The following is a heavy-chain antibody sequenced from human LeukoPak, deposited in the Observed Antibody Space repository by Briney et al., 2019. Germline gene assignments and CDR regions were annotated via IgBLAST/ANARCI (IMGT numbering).Heavy chain of an antibody. V-gene: IGHV4-61*02. CDR3: ARDLAVVVPAADPYYYYYYMDV. D-gene: IGHD2-2*01. Sequence: SQTLSLTCTVSGGSISSGSYYWSWIRQPAGKGLEWIGRIYTSGSTNYNPSLKSRVTISVDTPKNQFSLKLSSVTAADTAVYYCARDLAVVVPAADPYYYYYYMDVWGKGTTVTVSS. CDR2: IYTSGST. J-gene: IGHJ6*03. CDR1: GGSISSGSYY.